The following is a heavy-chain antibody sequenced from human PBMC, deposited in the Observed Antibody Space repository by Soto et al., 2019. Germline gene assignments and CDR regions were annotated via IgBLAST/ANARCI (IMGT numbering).Heavy chain of an antibody. CDR2: IYWDDDK. CDR1: GFSLSTSGVR. Sequence: QITLKESGPTLVKPTQTLTLTCTFSGFSLSTSGVRVGWIRQPPGKALEWLALIYWDDDKRYSPSLKSRLTITKDTSKSRVVLTMTNMDPVDTATYYGVHRAGGGLVFDYWGQGTLVTVSS. J-gene: IGHJ4*02. CDR3: VHRAGGGLVFDY. V-gene: IGHV2-5*02. D-gene: IGHD6-19*01.